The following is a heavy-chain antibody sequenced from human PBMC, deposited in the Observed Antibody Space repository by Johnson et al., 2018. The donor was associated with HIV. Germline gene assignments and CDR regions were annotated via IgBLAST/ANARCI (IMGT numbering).Heavy chain of an antibody. CDR1: GFTFSSHG. J-gene: IGHJ3*02. D-gene: IGHD3/OR15-3a*01. CDR2: ISYDGRSE. CDR3: ARDRIRISGLVTTLSPDAFDM. Sequence: QVQLVESGGGVVQPGRSLRLSCAASGFTFSSHGMHWVRQAPGKGLEWVAVISYDGRSEYHADSVRGRFTISRDNSKNTLDLLMNSLRPEDTAVYYCARDRIRISGLVTTLSPDAFDMWGQGTMVSVSS. V-gene: IGHV3-30*04.